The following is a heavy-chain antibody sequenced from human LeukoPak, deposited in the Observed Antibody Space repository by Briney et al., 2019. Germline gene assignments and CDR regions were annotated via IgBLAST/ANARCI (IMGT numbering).Heavy chain of an antibody. CDR2: INTNTGNP. D-gene: IGHD3-9*01. Sequence: GASVKVSCKASGYTFTSYAMNWVRQAPGQGLEWMGWINTNTGNPTYAQGFTGRFVFFLDTSVSTAYLQISSLKAEDTAVYYCARDGAYYDTLTGYSRGFGHWGQGTLVTVSS. V-gene: IGHV7-4-1*02. J-gene: IGHJ4*02. CDR3: ARDGAYYDTLTGYSRGFGH. CDR1: GYTFTSYA.